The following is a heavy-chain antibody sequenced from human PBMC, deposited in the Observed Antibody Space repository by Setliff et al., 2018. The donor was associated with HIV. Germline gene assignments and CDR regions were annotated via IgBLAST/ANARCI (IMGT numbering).Heavy chain of an antibody. Sequence: GGSLRLSCAASGFTFNDYAMHWVRQAPGKGLEWVAVIWHDGSNKYYADSVKGRFTISRDNSKNTLYLQMNSLRAEDTGVYYSAKDLGVSYYNSWRNYYGMDVWGQGTTVTVSS. CDR3: AKDLGVSYYNSWRNYYGMDV. CDR2: IWHDGSNK. CDR1: GFTFNDYA. D-gene: IGHD3-3*01. J-gene: IGHJ6*02. V-gene: IGHV3-33*06.